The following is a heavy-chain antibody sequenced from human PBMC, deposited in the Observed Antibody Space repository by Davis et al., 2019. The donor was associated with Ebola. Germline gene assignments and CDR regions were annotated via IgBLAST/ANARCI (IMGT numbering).Heavy chain of an antibody. Sequence: SVKVSCKASGGTFSSYAISWVRQAPGQGLEWMGGIIPIFGTANYAQKFQGRVTITADESTSTAYMELSSLRSEDTAVYYCARDVGKLWFGESNVDYYYGMDVWGQGTTVTVSS. D-gene: IGHD3-10*01. CDR1: GGTFSSYA. V-gene: IGHV1-69*13. J-gene: IGHJ6*02. CDR3: ARDVGKLWFGESNVDYYYGMDV. CDR2: IIPIFGTA.